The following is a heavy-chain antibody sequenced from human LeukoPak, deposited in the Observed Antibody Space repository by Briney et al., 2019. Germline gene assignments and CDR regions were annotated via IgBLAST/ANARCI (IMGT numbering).Heavy chain of an antibody. D-gene: IGHD5-24*01. Sequence: PGGSLRLSCAASGLTFSSYWMSWVRQAPGKGLEWVANIKQDGSEKYYVDSVKGRFTISRDNAKNSLYLQMNSLRAEDTAVYYCAREEGGATIGMLDYWGQGTLVTVSS. J-gene: IGHJ4*02. V-gene: IGHV3-7*01. CDR3: AREEGGATIGMLDY. CDR1: GLTFSSYW. CDR2: IKQDGSEK.